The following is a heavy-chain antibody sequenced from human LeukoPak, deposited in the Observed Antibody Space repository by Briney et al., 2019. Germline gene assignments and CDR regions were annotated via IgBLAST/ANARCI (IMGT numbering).Heavy chain of an antibody. CDR2: ISYDGSNK. CDR1: GFTFSSYG. CDR3: AKDGSVRGPRVGAYDY. J-gene: IGHJ4*02. D-gene: IGHD1-26*01. V-gene: IGHV3-30*18. Sequence: GRSLRLSCAASGFTFSSYGMHWVRQAPGKGLEWVAVISYDGSNKYYADSVKGRFTISRDNSKNTLYLQMNSPRAEDTAVYYCAKDGSVRGPRVGAYDYWGQGPLVTVSS.